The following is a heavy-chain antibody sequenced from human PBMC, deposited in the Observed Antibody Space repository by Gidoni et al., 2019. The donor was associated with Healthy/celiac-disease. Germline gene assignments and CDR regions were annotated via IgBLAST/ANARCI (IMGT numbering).Heavy chain of an antibody. V-gene: IGHV1-69*06. CDR3: ASRSYCSGGSCYSFDAFDI. CDR2: IIPIFGTA. Sequence: HVQLVQSGAEVKTPGSSVKVSCKSSGGTFSSYAISWVRQAPGQGLEWMGEIIPIFGTANYAQKFQGRVTITADKSTSTAYMELSSLRSEDTAVYYCASRSYCSGGSCYSFDAFDIWGQGTMVTVSS. D-gene: IGHD2-15*01. CDR1: GGTFSSYA. J-gene: IGHJ3*02.